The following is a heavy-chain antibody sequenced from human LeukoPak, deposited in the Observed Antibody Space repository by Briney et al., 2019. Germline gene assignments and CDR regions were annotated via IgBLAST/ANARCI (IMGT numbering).Heavy chain of an antibody. CDR2: IKQDGSEK. D-gene: IGHD6-19*01. J-gene: IGHJ3*02. V-gene: IGHV3-7*01. CDR3: AREGAQGGQWLVRGAFDI. Sequence: GGSLRLSCAASGFTFSSYAMHWVRQAPGKGLEWVANIKQDGSEKYYVDSVKGRFTISRDNAKNSLYLQMNSLRAEDTAVYYCAREGAQGGQWLVRGAFDIWGQGTMVTVSS. CDR1: GFTFSSYA.